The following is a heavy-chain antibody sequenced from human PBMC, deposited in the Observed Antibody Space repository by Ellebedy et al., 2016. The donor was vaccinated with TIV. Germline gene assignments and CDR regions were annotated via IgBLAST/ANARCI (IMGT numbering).Heavy chain of an antibody. D-gene: IGHD2-2*01. CDR3: ARDTRFIDHQHNWFDT. Sequence: GESLKISCAASGFIFSDYYMSWFRQAPGKGLEWVSYISSSGTAIYYADSVKGRFTVSRDNAKQSLFLQMNSLRADDTAVYYCARDTRFIDHQHNWFDTWGQGTLVTVSS. J-gene: IGHJ5*02. CDR1: GFIFSDYY. CDR2: ISSSGTAI. V-gene: IGHV3-11*01.